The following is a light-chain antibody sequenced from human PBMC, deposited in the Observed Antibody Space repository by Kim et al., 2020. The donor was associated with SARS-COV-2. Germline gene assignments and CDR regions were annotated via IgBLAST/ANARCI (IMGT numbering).Light chain of an antibody. Sequence: NFMLTQPPSVSESPGKTVTISCTRSSGSIASNYVQWYQQRPGSSPTTLIYEDNQRPSGVPDRFSGSIDSSSNSASLTISGLKIEDEADYFCQSQDASYQVFGGRTKLTVL. V-gene: IGLV6-57*01. J-gene: IGLJ3*02. CDR3: QSQDASYQV. CDR2: EDN. CDR1: SGSIASNY.